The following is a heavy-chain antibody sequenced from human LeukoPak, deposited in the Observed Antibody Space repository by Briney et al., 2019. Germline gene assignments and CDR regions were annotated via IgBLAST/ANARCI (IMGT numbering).Heavy chain of an antibody. D-gene: IGHD6-13*01. CDR2: IYTSGST. CDR1: GGSISSYY. Sequence: SETLSLTCTVSGGSISSYYWSWIRQPAGKGLEWIGRIYTSGSTNYNPSLKSRVTMSVDTSKNQFSLKLSSVTAADTAVYYCAGSGGSWYGPSQTASNWFDPWGQGTLVTVSS. CDR3: AGSGGSWYGPSQTASNWFDP. J-gene: IGHJ5*02. V-gene: IGHV4-4*07.